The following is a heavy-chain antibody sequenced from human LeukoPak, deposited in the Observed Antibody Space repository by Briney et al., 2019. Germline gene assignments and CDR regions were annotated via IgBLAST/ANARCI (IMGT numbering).Heavy chain of an antibody. CDR3: RTGTHY. CDR1: GFTLSKFW. Sequence: GGSLTLSCAASGFTLSKFWMSWVRQAPGKGLEWVGNIKQDGSERHYMVSVKGRFTISRDNAENSLYLQMNSLRDEDTAVYYCRTGTHYWGQGTLVTVSS. CDR2: IKQDGSER. V-gene: IGHV3-7*01. D-gene: IGHD3/OR15-3a*01. J-gene: IGHJ4*02.